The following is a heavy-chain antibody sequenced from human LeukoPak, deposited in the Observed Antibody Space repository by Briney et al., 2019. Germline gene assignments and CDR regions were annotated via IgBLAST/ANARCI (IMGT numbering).Heavy chain of an antibody. V-gene: IGHV3-9*01. J-gene: IGHJ4*02. CDR1: GFTFDDYA. Sequence: GGSLRLSCAASGFTFDDYAMYWVRQAPGKGLEWVSGISWNSGSIGYADSVKGRFTISRDNAKNSLYLQMNSLRAEDTALYYCAKGRYSSSSQGSDYWGQGTLVTVSS. D-gene: IGHD6-6*01. CDR2: ISWNSGSI. CDR3: AKGRYSSSSQGSDY.